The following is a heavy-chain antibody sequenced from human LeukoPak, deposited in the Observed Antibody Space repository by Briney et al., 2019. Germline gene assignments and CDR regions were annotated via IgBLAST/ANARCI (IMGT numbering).Heavy chain of an antibody. J-gene: IGHJ5*02. Sequence: SETLSLTRTVSGGSISSYYWSWIRQPAGKGLEWIGRIFTSGGSTYNPSLKSRVTMSLDTSKNEFYLELSSVTAADTAVYFCSRGGANDLWGQGTLVTVSS. D-gene: IGHD4/OR15-4a*01. CDR2: IFTSGGS. V-gene: IGHV4-4*07. CDR1: GGSISSYY. CDR3: SRGGANDL.